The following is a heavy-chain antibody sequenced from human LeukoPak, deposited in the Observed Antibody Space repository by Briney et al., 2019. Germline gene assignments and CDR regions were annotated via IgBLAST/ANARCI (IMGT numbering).Heavy chain of an antibody. CDR3: NTDGRYFALYHNYGVDV. D-gene: IGHD3-9*01. Sequence: GGSLRLSCAASGFTFSTYSMNWVRQAPGMGVEWDSYFCSGSGTIYYADSVKGRFTISRDNAKNSLYLQMNSLRDEDTAVYYCNTDGRYFALYHNYGVDVWGQGTTVTVSS. CDR2: FCSGSGTI. CDR1: GFTFSTYS. J-gene: IGHJ6*02. V-gene: IGHV3-48*02.